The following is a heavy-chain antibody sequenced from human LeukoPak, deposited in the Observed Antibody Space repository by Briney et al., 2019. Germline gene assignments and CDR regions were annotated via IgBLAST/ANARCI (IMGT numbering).Heavy chain of an antibody. V-gene: IGHV1-24*01. D-gene: IGHD3-3*01. CDR3: ATNRQIMILGVVIMPAFDI. CDR1: GYTLTQLS. Sequence: ASVKVSCKVSGYTLTQLSVHWVRQAPGKGLEWMGGFDVEDGEIIYAQKFQGRVTMTEDTSTDAAYMELSSLRSEDTAVYYCATNRQIMILGVVIMPAFDIWGQGTMVTVSS. CDR2: FDVEDGEI. J-gene: IGHJ3*02.